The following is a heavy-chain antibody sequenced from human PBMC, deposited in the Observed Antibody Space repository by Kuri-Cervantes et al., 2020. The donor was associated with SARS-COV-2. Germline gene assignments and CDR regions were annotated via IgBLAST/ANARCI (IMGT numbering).Heavy chain of an antibody. CDR2: IYYSGST. Sequence: ESLKISCTVSGGSISSSSYYWGWIRQPPGKGLEWIGSIYYSGSTYYNPSLKSRVTITVDTSKNQLSLKLSSVTAADTAVYYCASQVDTAMAFDYWGQGTLVTVSS. CDR1: GGSISSSSYY. J-gene: IGHJ4*02. CDR3: ASQVDTAMAFDY. D-gene: IGHD5-18*01. V-gene: IGHV4-39*01.